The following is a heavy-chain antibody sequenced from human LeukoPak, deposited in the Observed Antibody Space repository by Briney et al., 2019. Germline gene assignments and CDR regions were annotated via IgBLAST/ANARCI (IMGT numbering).Heavy chain of an antibody. V-gene: IGHV4-39*07. Sequence: SETLSLTCTVSGASISKIEDYWGWLRQSPGKGLEWIGTIYHIGSTYYNPSLKSRVTMSVDASKNQFSLKLSSVTAADTAVYYCARHEYGDSNYFDHWGQGTLVTVSS. CDR1: GASISKIEDY. CDR3: ARHEYGDSNYFDH. J-gene: IGHJ4*02. CDR2: IYHIGST. D-gene: IGHD2-21*02.